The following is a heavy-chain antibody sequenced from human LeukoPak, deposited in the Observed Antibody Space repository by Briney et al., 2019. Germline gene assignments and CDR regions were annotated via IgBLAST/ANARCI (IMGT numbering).Heavy chain of an antibody. Sequence: SETLSLTCTVSGDSIRTNIWSWVRQPPGRGLEWIGRIYYSGTTIYNPSLKSRVTISTDTSKNEVSLKLTSATAADTAVYYCARRMVEQRGSSLGNWLDPWGQGTLVTVSS. J-gene: IGHJ5*02. D-gene: IGHD2-8*01. CDR3: ARRMVEQRGSSLGNWLDP. CDR1: GDSIRTNI. V-gene: IGHV4-59*08. CDR2: IYYSGTT.